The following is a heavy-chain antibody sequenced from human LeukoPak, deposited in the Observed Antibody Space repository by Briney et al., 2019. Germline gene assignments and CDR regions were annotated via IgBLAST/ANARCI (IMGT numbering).Heavy chain of an antibody. D-gene: IGHD3-10*01. Sequence: GRSLRLSCAASGFTFSRNAMHWVRQAPGKGLEWVAVTSYDGDITYYADSVKGRFTISRDNPKNTLYLQLNSLRAEDTAVYYCARDSTYYYDSGSSGPHYFDYWGQGTLVTVSS. V-gene: IGHV3-30*01. CDR3: ARDSTYYYDSGSSGPHYFDY. CDR2: TSYDGDIT. J-gene: IGHJ4*02. CDR1: GFTFSRNA.